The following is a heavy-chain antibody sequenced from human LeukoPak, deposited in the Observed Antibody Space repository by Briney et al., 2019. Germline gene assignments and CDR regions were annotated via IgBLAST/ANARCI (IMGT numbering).Heavy chain of an antibody. V-gene: IGHV4-38-2*01. D-gene: IGHD3-3*01. CDR3: ATFFGVIDDPFDY. CDR2: ISHSGTT. CDR1: GYSISSSYY. Sequence: SETLSLTCAVSGYSISSSYYWGWIRQPPGKGLEWIGTISHSGTTFYNSSLQTRVTISLDTFRNHFSLNLTSMTAADTAVYYCATFFGVIDDPFDYWGQGTLVTVSS. J-gene: IGHJ4*02.